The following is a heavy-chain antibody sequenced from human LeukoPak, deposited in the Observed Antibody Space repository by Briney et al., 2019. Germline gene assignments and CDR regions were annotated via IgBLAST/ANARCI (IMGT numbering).Heavy chain of an antibody. J-gene: IGHJ4*02. D-gene: IGHD1-14*01. V-gene: IGHV4-34*01. Sequence: SETLSLTCAVYGESFSGYYWSWIRQPPGKGLEWIGEINHSGSTNSNPSLKSRVTISLDTSKNQFYLKLSSVTAADTAVYYCARGRRPDGLYWGQGTLVTVSS. CDR3: ARGRRPDGLY. CDR2: INHSGST. CDR1: GESFSGYY.